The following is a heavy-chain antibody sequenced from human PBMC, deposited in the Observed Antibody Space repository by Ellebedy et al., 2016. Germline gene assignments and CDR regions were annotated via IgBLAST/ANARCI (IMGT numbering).Heavy chain of an antibody. V-gene: IGHV5-51*01. Sequence: GESLKISXKGSGYSFTSYWIGWVRQMPGKGLEWVGIIYPGDSDTRYSPSFQGQVTISADKSISTAYLQWSSLKASDTAIYYCARLTIFGVVIFEYWGQGTLVTVSS. CDR1: GYSFTSYW. CDR3: ARLTIFGVVIFEY. J-gene: IGHJ4*02. D-gene: IGHD3-3*01. CDR2: IYPGDSDT.